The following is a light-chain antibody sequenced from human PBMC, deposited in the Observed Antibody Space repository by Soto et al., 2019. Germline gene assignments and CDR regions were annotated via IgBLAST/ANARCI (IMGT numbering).Light chain of an antibody. J-gene: IGLJ1*01. CDR1: SSDIGSYDH. CDR2: AVS. CDR3: CSYAGSNTFV. V-gene: IGLV2-23*02. Sequence: QSVLAQPASVSGSPGQSITISCSGTSSDIGSYDHVAWYQQFPGKSPKLIIYAVSDRPSGVSDRFSGSKSGISASLTISGLQTEDEADYFCCSYAGSNTFVFGTGTKVTVL.